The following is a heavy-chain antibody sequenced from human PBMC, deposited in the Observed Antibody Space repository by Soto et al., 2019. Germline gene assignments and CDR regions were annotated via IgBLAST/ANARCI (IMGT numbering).Heavy chain of an antibody. V-gene: IGHV1-46*03. D-gene: IGHD3-10*01. CDR3: SRVDPGETSPFDH. Sequence: ASVKVSCKASGYIFTCYYIHWVRQAPGQGLEWMGWINPFDGSRMFAQSFQGRVTMTRDTSTSTVYMEVSSLRSEDMAVYYCSRVDPGETSPFDHWGQGTLVTVSS. J-gene: IGHJ4*02. CDR2: INPFDGSR. CDR1: GYIFTCYY.